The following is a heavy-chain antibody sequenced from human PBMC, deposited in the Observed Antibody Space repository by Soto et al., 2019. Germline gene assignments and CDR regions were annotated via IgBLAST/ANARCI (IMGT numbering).Heavy chain of an antibody. V-gene: IGHV3-66*01. D-gene: IGHD3-10*01. CDR1: GISVTDNY. CDR3: ARGILLWFREFYGMDV. Sequence: GGSLRLSCAASGISVTDNYMGWVRQAPGKGLEWVSVIYSGGSTYYADSVKGRFTISRDNSKNTLYLQMNSLRAEDTAVYYCARGILLWFREFYGMDVWGQGTTVTVSS. J-gene: IGHJ6*02. CDR2: IYSGGST.